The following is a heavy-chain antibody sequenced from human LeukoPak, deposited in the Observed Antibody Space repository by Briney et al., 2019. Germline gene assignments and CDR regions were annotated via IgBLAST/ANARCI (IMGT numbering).Heavy chain of an antibody. V-gene: IGHV3-9*01. CDR2: ISWNSGSI. Sequence: PGRSLRLSCAASGFTFDDYAMHWVRQAPGKGLEWVSGISWNSGSIGYADSVKGRFTISRDNAKNSLYLQMNSLRAEDTALYYCAKDMRPSGWFNFDHWGQGTLVTVSS. D-gene: IGHD6-19*01. CDR1: GFTFDDYA. J-gene: IGHJ4*02. CDR3: AKDMRPSGWFNFDH.